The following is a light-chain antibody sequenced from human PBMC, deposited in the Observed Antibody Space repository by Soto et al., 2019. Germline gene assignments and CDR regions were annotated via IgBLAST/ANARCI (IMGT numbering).Light chain of an antibody. J-gene: IGLJ1*01. CDR2: EVR. Sequence: QSALTQPASVSGSPGQSITISCTGTNNDIGAYDYVSWYQQHPGKPPKLMIFEVRNRPSGVASRFSGSRSGNTASLTISGLEAEDEAEYYCRSYTTKSTKVFGTGTKLTVL. V-gene: IGLV2-14*01. CDR3: RSYTTKSTKV. CDR1: NNDIGAYDY.